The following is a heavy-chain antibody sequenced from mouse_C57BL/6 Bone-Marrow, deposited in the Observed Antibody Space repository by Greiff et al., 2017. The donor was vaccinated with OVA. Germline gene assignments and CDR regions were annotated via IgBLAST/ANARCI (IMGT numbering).Heavy chain of an antibody. D-gene: IGHD1-1*01. CDR1: GFTFSSYG. CDR3: ARWEVLRFFAY. J-gene: IGHJ3*01. Sequence: EVHLVESGGDLVKPGGSLKLSCAASGFTFSSYGMSWVRQTPDKRLEWVATISSGGSYTYYPASVKGRFTISRDNAKNTLYLQMSSLKSEDTAMYYCARWEVLRFFAYWGQGTLVTVSA. CDR2: ISSGGSYT. V-gene: IGHV5-6*01.